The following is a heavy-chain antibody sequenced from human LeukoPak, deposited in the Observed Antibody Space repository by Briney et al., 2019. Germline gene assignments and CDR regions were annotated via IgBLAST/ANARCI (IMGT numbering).Heavy chain of an antibody. D-gene: IGHD5-18*01. CDR3: ARGGRGYNY. CDR1: GFTFSSYG. J-gene: IGHJ4*02. Sequence: GGSLRLSCAASGFTFSSYGIHWVRQAPGKGLEWVAFIRYDGSNKYYADSVKGRFTISRDSAKNSLYLQMNSLRAEDTAVYYCARGGRGYNYWGQGTLVTVSS. V-gene: IGHV3-30*02. CDR2: IRYDGSNK.